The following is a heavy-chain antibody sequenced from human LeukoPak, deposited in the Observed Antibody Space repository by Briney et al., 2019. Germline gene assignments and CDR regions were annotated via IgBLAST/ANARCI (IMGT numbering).Heavy chain of an antibody. V-gene: IGHV4-34*01. J-gene: IGHJ4*02. CDR1: GGSFSGYY. D-gene: IGHD6-19*01. CDR2: INHSGST. Sequence: SSETLSLTCAVYGGSFSGYYWSWIRQPPGKGLEWIGEINHSGSTNYNPSLKSRVTISVGTSKNQFSLKLSSVTAADTAVYYCARVGGIAVAGHRGYWGQGTLVTVSS. CDR3: ARVGGIAVAGHRGY.